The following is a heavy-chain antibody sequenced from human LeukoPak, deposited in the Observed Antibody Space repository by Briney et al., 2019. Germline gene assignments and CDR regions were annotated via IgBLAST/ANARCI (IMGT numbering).Heavy chain of an antibody. CDR1: GYTFTIYY. CDR2: INPSGGST. Sequence: AASVTVSCTASGYTFTIYYMHWVRQAPGQGLEWMGIINPSGGSTVYAQEFQGRVTMTRDTSTSTVYMELSSLRSEDTAVYYCARDLASSGYYWDWGQGTLVTVSS. V-gene: IGHV1-46*01. CDR3: ARDLASSGYYWD. D-gene: IGHD3-22*01. J-gene: IGHJ4*02.